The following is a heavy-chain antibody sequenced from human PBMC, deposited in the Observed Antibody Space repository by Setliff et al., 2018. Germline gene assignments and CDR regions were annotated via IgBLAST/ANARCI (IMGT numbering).Heavy chain of an antibody. Sequence: SETLSLTCSVSGASITDSYWNWIRQPPGKGLEWVGYIHYSGSTSYNPSLKSRVTISFNTSKNQFSLKLSSVTAADTAAYYCASHPRVTIFGVVAFDYWGQGILVTVSS. D-gene: IGHD3-3*01. CDR2: IHYSGST. CDR3: ASHPRVTIFGVVAFDY. V-gene: IGHV4-59*08. J-gene: IGHJ4*02. CDR1: GASITDSY.